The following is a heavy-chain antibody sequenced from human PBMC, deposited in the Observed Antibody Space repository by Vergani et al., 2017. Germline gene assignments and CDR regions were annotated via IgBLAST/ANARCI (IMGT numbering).Heavy chain of an antibody. CDR1: GFSLSTVGMR. V-gene: IGHV2-70*04. D-gene: IGHD2-2*03. Sequence: QVTLKESGPALVKPTQTLTLTCTFSGFSLSTVGMRVSRIRQPPGKALEWLARIDWDDDKFYNTSLKTRISISKDTSKNQVVLTMTSMDPVDTATYYCARSPLGSLDYWGQGTLVTVSS. CDR2: IDWDDDK. CDR3: ARSPLGSLDY. J-gene: IGHJ4*02.